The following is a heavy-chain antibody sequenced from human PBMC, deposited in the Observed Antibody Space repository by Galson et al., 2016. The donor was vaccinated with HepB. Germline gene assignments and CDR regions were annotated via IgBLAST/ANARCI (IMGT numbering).Heavy chain of an antibody. Sequence: SLRLSCAASGFSVSSNYMSWVRQAPGKGLEGVSVIYSGGSTRYADSVKGRFTISRDTSKNTLYLQMNSLRAEDTAVYYCARGATYYISDYWGQGILVTVSS. V-gene: IGHV3-53*01. CDR1: GFSVSSNY. D-gene: IGHD1-26*01. CDR2: IYSGGST. CDR3: ARGATYYISDY. J-gene: IGHJ4*02.